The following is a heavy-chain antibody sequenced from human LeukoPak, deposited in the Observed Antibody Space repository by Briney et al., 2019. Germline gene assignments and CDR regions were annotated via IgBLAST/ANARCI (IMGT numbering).Heavy chain of an antibody. J-gene: IGHJ6*02. D-gene: IGHD6-13*01. Sequence: SETLSLTCAVYGGSFSGFYWSWIRQPPGKGLEWIGEINHSGSTNYNPSLKSRVTISVDTSKNQFSLKLSSVTAADTAVYYCARDPSPYSSSWDYGMDVWGQGTTVTVSS. CDR2: INHSGST. CDR3: ARDPSPYSSSWDYGMDV. CDR1: GGSFSGFY. V-gene: IGHV4-34*01.